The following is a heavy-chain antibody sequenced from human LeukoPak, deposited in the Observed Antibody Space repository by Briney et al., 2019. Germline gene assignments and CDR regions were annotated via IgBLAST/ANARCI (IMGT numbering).Heavy chain of an antibody. CDR3: ARDMGYSSSWYVGWFDP. CDR1: GYTFTIYG. V-gene: IGHV1-18*01. D-gene: IGHD6-13*01. Sequence: ASVTVSFTASGYTFTIYGISWVRQAPGQGIEWMGWISAYNGNTNYAQKLQGRVTMTTDTSTSTAYMELRSLRSDDTAVYYCARDMGYSSSWYVGWFDPWGQGTLVTVSS. CDR2: ISAYNGNT. J-gene: IGHJ5*02.